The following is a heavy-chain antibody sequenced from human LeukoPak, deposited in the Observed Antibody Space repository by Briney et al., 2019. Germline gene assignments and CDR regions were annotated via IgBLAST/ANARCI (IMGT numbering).Heavy chain of an antibody. D-gene: IGHD3-10*01. CDR1: GFTFSTYF. J-gene: IGHJ3*02. V-gene: IGHV3-30-3*01. Sequence: GGSLRLSCAASGFTFSTYFMHWVREAPGKGLEWVAVIASDGSHTFYVESVKGRFTISRDNSKNTLYLQMNSLRAEDTAVYFCARERQDTIVHSGAFDIWGQGTMVTVSS. CDR2: IASDGSHT. CDR3: ARERQDTIVHSGAFDI.